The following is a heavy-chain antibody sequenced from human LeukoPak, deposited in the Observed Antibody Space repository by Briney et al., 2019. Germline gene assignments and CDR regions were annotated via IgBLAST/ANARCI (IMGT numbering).Heavy chain of an antibody. J-gene: IGHJ3*02. CDR1: GGSFSGYY. V-gene: IGHV4-34*01. Sequence: SGALSLTCAVYGGSFSGYYWSWIRPPPGKGGEWIGEINHSGSTNYNLSLQSRVTISVDTSKNQLSLKLSSVTAADAAVYYCPRGRNFAFDIWGQGRMVTVSS. CDR3: PRGRNFAFDI. CDR2: INHSGST.